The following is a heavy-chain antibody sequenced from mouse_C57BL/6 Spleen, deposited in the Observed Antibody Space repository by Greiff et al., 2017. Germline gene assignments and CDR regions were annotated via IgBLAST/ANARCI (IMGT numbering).Heavy chain of an antibody. CDR2: LYPGDGDT. CDR3: ARFGLTGTDY. D-gene: IGHD4-1*01. J-gene: IGHJ2*01. V-gene: IGHV1-80*01. Sequence: VQLQESGAELVKPGASVKISCKASGYAFSSYWMNWVKQRPGKGLEWIGQLYPGDGDTNYNGKFKGKATLTADKSSSTAYMQLSSLTSEDSAVYFCARFGLTGTDYWGQGTTRTVSS. CDR1: GYAFSSYW.